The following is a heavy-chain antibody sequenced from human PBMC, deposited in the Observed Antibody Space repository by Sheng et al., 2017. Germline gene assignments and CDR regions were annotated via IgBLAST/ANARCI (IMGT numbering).Heavy chain of an antibody. V-gene: IGHV3-23*04. Sequence: EVQLVESGGGLVQPGGTLRLSCAASGFTFSSYGMSWVRQAPGKGLEWVSAISGSGGSTYYADSVKGRFTISRDNSKNTLYLQMNSLRAEDTAVYYCAKDEYYDFWSGYYTDRYYYYMDVWGKGTTVTVSS. CDR1: GFTFSSYG. D-gene: IGHD3-3*01. J-gene: IGHJ6*03. CDR2: ISGSGGST. CDR3: AKDEYYDFWSGYYTDRYYYYMDV.